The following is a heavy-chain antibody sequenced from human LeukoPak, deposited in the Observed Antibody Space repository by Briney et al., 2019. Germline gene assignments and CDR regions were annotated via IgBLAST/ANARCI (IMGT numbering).Heavy chain of an antibody. CDR3: ARSGTMVRGVISY. CDR1: GGSISSSNW. D-gene: IGHD3-10*01. CDR2: IYHSGST. V-gene: IGHV4-4*02. Sequence: SETLSLTCAVSGGSISSSNWWSWVRQPPGKGLEWIGEIYHSGSTNYNPSLKSRVTISVDESKNQFSLKLSSVTAADTAVYYCARSGTMVRGVISYWGQGTLVTVSS. J-gene: IGHJ4*02.